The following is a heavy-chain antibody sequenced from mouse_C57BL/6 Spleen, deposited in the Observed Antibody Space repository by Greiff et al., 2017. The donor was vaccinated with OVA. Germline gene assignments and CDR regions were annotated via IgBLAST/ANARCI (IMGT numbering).Heavy chain of an antibody. CDR1: GYTFTDYN. CDR2: INPNNGGT. V-gene: IGHV1-22*01. D-gene: IGHD1-1*01. Sequence: EVQLQQSGPELVKPGASVKMSCKASGYTFTDYNMHWVKQSHGKSLEWIGYINPNNGGTSYNQKFKGKATLTVNKSSSTAYMELRSLTSEDSAVYYCAHITTVPWFAYWGQGTLVTVSA. CDR3: AHITTVPWFAY. J-gene: IGHJ3*01.